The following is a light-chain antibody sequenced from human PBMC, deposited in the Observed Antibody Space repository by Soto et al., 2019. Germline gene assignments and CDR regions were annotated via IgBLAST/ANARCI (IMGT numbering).Light chain of an antibody. CDR3: QQRSNWLLT. Sequence: EIVLTQSPATLSLSPGERATLSCRASQSVSSYLAWYQQKPGQAPRLLIYDASNRATGIPARFSGSGSGTEFPLTISSLEPEDFAVYYCQQRSNWLLTFGGGTKAEIK. CDR1: QSVSSY. J-gene: IGKJ4*01. V-gene: IGKV3-11*01. CDR2: DAS.